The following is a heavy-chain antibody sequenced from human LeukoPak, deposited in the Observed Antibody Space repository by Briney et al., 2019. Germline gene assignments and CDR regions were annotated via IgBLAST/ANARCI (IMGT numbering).Heavy chain of an antibody. CDR1: GFTFSSYG. Sequence: GGTLRLSCAASGFTFSSYGMSWVRQAPGKGLEWVSAISGSGGSTYYADSVKGRFTISRDNSKNTLYLQMNSLRAEDTAVYYCAKDRLTYYYGSGSQANWFDPWGQGTLVTVSS. D-gene: IGHD3-10*01. CDR2: ISGSGGST. CDR3: AKDRLTYYYGSGSQANWFDP. J-gene: IGHJ5*02. V-gene: IGHV3-23*01.